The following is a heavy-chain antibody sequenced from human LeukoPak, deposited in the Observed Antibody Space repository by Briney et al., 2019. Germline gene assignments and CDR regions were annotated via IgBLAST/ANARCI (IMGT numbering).Heavy chain of an antibody. Sequence: GGSLRLSCAASRFTFSSYAMSWVRQAPGKGLEWVSTISGSGDSTYYADPVKGRFTISRGNSKNTLYLQINSLRAEDTAIYYCAKAPMEDSWYIHFDYWGQGTLVTVSS. CDR2: ISGSGDST. CDR1: RFTFSSYA. CDR3: AKAPMEDSWYIHFDY. D-gene: IGHD6-13*01. J-gene: IGHJ4*02. V-gene: IGHV3-23*01.